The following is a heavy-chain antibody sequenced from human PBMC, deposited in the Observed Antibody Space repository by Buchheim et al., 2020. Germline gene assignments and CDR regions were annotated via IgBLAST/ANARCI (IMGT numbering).Heavy chain of an antibody. CDR1: GGSFSGYY. D-gene: IGHD1-26*01. CDR3: ARGQSGRYYYYGMDV. J-gene: IGHJ6*02. V-gene: IGHV4-34*01. Sequence: QVQLQQWGAGLLKPSETLSLTCAVYGGSFSGYYWSWIRQPPGKGLEWIGEINHSGSTNYNPSLKSRVTISVDTSKNKFSLKLSSVTAADTAVYYCARGQSGRYYYYGMDVWGQGTT. CDR2: INHSGST.